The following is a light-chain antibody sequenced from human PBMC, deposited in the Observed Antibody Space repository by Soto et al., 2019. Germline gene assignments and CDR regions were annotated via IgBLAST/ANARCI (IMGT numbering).Light chain of an antibody. CDR2: GAS. J-gene: IGKJ1*01. Sequence: EIVLTQSPGTLSLSPGERATLSCRASQSVSSSYLAWYQQKPGQAPRLLIYGASSRATGIPDRFSGSGSGTDFTLTISRLEPEDFAVYYCQQHGSSLLSFGQGTKVEIK. CDR1: QSVSSSY. CDR3: QQHGSSLLS. V-gene: IGKV3-20*01.